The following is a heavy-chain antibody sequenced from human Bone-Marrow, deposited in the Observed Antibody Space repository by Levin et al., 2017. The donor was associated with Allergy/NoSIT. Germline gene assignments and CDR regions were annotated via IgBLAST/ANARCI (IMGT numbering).Heavy chain of an antibody. V-gene: IGHV3-11*01. CDR2: ISSSGSAR. CDR3: ARKNGRKDGFDI. Sequence: LSLTCAASTFSVSDHYMSWIRQAPGRGLQWVSYISSSGSARYYTDSVKGRFTISRDNAENSLYLQMNSLRVEDTAVYYCARKNGRKDGFDIWGQGTMVTVSS. CDR1: TFSVSDHY. J-gene: IGHJ3*02. D-gene: IGHD5-24*01.